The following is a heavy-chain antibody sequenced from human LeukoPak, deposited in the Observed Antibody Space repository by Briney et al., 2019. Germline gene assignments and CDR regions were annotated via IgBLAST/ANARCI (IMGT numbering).Heavy chain of an antibody. Sequence: PGGSLRLSCAAPGFTFSSYAMSWVRQAPGKGLEWVSAIRGSGGSTYYADSVKGRFTISRDNSKNTLYLQMNSLRAEDTAVYYCATQVVPAAIAPTRNFDYWGQGTLVTVSS. CDR3: ATQVVPAAIAPTRNFDY. V-gene: IGHV3-23*01. D-gene: IGHD2-2*01. J-gene: IGHJ4*02. CDR1: GFTFSSYA. CDR2: IRGSGGST.